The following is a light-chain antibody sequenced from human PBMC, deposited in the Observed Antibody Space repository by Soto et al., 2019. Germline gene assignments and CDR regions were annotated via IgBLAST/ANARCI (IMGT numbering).Light chain of an antibody. J-gene: IGKJ5*01. V-gene: IGKV1-13*02. CDR3: QQFNSYPIT. CDR2: DAS. Sequence: AIQLTQSPSSLSASVGDRVTVTCRASQGINSALAWCQHKPGRPPRLLIHDASSLESGVPSRFSGSGSGTDFILTISSLQPEDFATYYCQQFNSYPITFGQGTRLEI. CDR1: QGINSA.